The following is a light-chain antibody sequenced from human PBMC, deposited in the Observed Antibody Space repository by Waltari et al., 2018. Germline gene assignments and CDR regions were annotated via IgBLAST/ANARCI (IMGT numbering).Light chain of an antibody. CDR1: SSNIGRNH. Sequence: QSVLTQPPSASGTPGQRVTISCSGSSSNIGRNHVYWYQQLPGMAPTLLIYRNEQRPSGVPDRFSGSKSGSSAFLAISGLRSEDEADYYCGAWDDSLSGHYVFGTGTKVTVL. CDR3: GAWDDSLSGHYV. J-gene: IGLJ1*01. CDR2: RNE. V-gene: IGLV1-47*01.